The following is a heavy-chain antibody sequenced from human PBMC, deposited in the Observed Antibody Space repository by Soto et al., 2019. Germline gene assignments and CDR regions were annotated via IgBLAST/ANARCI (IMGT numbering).Heavy chain of an antibody. CDR2: ISHSGNT. D-gene: IGHD3-10*01. J-gene: IGHJ3*02. V-gene: IGHV4-39*01. Sequence: QLNESGPGLVTPSETLSLTCTVSGGSISSSSYYWGWIRQPPGKGLEWIGSISHSGNTYYNPSLKSRVTISEDTSKNQFSLKLSSVTAADTAVYYCARQGAGGRAFDIWGQGTLVTVSS. CDR1: GGSISSSSYY. CDR3: ARQGAGGRAFDI.